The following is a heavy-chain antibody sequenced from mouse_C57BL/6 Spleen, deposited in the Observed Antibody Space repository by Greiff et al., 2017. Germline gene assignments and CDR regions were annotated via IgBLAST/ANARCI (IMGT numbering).Heavy chain of an antibody. CDR2: IDPETGGT. J-gene: IGHJ2*01. Sequence: QVQLQQSGAELVRPGASVTLSCKASGYTFTDYEMHWVKQTPVHGLEWIGAIDPETGGTAYNQKFKGKAILTADKSSSTAYMELRSLTSEDSAVYYCTGWYGNLDYWGQGTTLTVSS. CDR1: GYTFTDYE. V-gene: IGHV1-15*01. CDR3: TGWYGNLDY. D-gene: IGHD2-10*02.